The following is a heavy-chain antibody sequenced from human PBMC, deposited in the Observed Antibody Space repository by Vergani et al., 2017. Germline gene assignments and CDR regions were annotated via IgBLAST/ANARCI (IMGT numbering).Heavy chain of an antibody. CDR2: ISGSGGST. CDR1: GFTFSDYY. J-gene: IGHJ6*02. D-gene: IGHD3-16*02. V-gene: IGHV3-23*04. Sequence: VQLVESGGGLVKPGGSLRLSCAASGFTFSDYYMSWVRQAPGKGLEWVSAISGSGGSTYYADSVKGRFTISRDNSKNTLYLQMNSLRAEDTAVYYCAKDRAYTFGGVIVMDYYYGMDVWGQGTTVTVSS. CDR3: AKDRAYTFGGVIVMDYYYGMDV.